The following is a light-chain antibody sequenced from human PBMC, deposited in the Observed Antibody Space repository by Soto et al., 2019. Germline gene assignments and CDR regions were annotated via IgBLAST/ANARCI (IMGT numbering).Light chain of an antibody. Sequence: EIVLTQFPGTLSLSPGESSTLSCRASQIVGSNYLAWYQQGPGQPPNLLIFGASHRAPDIPDRFSGSGSGTEFTLTISSLQPDDFATYYCQQYSHLITFGQGTRLEIK. J-gene: IGKJ5*01. V-gene: IGKV3-20*01. CDR3: QQYSHLIT. CDR2: GAS. CDR1: QIVGSNY.